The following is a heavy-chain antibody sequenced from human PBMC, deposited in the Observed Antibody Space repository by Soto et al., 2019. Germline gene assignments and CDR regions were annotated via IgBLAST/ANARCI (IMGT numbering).Heavy chain of an antibody. V-gene: IGHV4-31*03. D-gene: IGHD4-17*01. CDR1: GGSISSGGYY. J-gene: IGHJ4*02. Sequence: TLSLTVTVSGGSISSGGYYGSWIRQHPGKGLEWIGYIYYSGSTYYNPSLKSRVTISVDTSKNQFSLKLSSVTAADPAVYSCARFSRGTTFDYWGQGTLVIVSS. CDR3: ARFSRGTTFDY. CDR2: IYYSGST.